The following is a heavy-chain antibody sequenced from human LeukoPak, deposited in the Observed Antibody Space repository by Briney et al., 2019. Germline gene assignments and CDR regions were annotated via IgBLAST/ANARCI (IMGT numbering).Heavy chain of an antibody. D-gene: IGHD4-17*01. Sequence: PSQTLSLTCTVSGGSFSSGSYYWSWIRQHPGKGLEWIGYIYYSGGTFYNPSLMSRLTISVDMSENQFSLKLRFVTAADTAVYYCARGYGIGGSGMDVWGQGTTVTVSS. CDR3: ARGYGIGGSGMDV. J-gene: IGHJ6*02. V-gene: IGHV4-31*03. CDR2: IYYSGGT. CDR1: GGSFSSGSYY.